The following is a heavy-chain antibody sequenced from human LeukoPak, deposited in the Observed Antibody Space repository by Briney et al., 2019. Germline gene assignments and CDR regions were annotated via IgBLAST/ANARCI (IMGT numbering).Heavy chain of an antibody. CDR2: INSDGRTT. Sequence: GGSLRLSCAVSGFTFSSYRMVWVRQTPGKRPVWVSWINSDGRTTTYADSVKGQFTISRDNAKNTLYLQMNGLRAEDTAVYYCARPRGYSYGYFDYWGQGTLVTVSS. J-gene: IGHJ4*02. D-gene: IGHD5-18*01. CDR3: ARPRGYSYGYFDY. V-gene: IGHV3-74*01. CDR1: GFTFSSYR.